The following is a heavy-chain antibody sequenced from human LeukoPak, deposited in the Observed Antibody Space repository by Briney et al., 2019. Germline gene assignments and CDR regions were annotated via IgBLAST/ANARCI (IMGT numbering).Heavy chain of an antibody. J-gene: IGHJ4*02. Sequence: KTSETLSLTCTVSGGSISSSSYSWTWIRQPPGKGLEWIGSIHYDGNTYYKPSLRSRVTISVDTSNQFSLRLSSATAADTATYYCARYSLNNYGHYYWGQGTLVTVSS. V-gene: IGHV4-39*01. CDR2: IHYDGNT. D-gene: IGHD4-17*01. CDR1: GGSISSSSYS. CDR3: ARYSLNNYGHYY.